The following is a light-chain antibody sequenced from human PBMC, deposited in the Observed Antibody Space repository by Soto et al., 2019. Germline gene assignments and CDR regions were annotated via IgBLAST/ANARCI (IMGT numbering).Light chain of an antibody. CDR3: QHAKSFPPT. Sequence: DIQMTQSPSTLSASVGDRVTITCRASQSITGWLAWFQQKPGKAPKLLISKASNLESGVPSRFSGSGSGTEFTLTISSLQPEDFATYYCQHAKSFPPTFGPGTKVDIK. CDR2: KAS. V-gene: IGKV1-5*03. J-gene: IGKJ3*01. CDR1: QSITGW.